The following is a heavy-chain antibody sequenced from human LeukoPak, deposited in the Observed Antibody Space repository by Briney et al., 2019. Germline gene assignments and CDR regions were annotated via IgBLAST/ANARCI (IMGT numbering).Heavy chain of an antibody. CDR3: ARLDSSGYYYGDDYFEY. CDR1: GGTCTSYA. J-gene: IGHJ4*02. D-gene: IGHD3-22*01. V-gene: IGHV1-69*06. Sequence: SVKVSCTASGGTCTSYAICWVRLGPGQGLEWVGGSTTIFGTAIYAQKHQGRVTTTAAKYPSTTYMELSSLTSEDPAVYCCARLDSSGYYYGDDYFEYWGQGPLVTVPS. CDR2: STTIFGTA.